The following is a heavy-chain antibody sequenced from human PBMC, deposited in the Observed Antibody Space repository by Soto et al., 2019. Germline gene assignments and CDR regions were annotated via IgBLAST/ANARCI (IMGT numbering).Heavy chain of an antibody. CDR2: ISSSSDTI. J-gene: IGHJ2*01. Sequence: GGSLRLSCAPSGFTLPGYSMNWVRQAPGKGLEWVSYISSSSDTIYYADSVKGRFTISRDNAKNLLYLQMKSLRAEDTAVYYCAREGGGYYGSGSSNPFFDLWGRGTLVTVSS. D-gene: IGHD3-10*01. CDR1: GFTLPGYS. CDR3: AREGGGYYGSGSSNPFFDL. V-gene: IGHV3-48*01.